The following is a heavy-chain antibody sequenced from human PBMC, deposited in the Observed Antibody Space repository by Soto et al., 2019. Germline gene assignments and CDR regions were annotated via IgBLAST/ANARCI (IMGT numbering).Heavy chain of an antibody. V-gene: IGHV3-30*18. D-gene: IGHD5-18*01. J-gene: IGHJ4*02. CDR1: GFTFSSYG. CDR2: ISYDGSNK. CDR3: AKAKQLWLLYFHY. Sequence: PEGALRLSCAASGFTFSSYGMHWVRQAPGKGLEWVAVISYDGSNKYYADSVKGRFTISRDNSKNTLYLQMNSLRAEDTAVYYCAKAKQLWLLYFHYWGQGSPVTV.